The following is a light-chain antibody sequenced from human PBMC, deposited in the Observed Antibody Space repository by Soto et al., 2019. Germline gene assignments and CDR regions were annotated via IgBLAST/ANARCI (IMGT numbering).Light chain of an antibody. V-gene: IGLV1-44*01. CDR2: SHN. Sequence: QSELAQPPSASGTPGQKVTISCSGSSSNIGRYSVNWYQQLPPTAPKLLIYSHNQRPSGVPDRFSVSKSGTTASLAISGLQSEDEADYYCAAWDDSLNGYVFGTGTKVTVL. CDR1: SSNIGRYS. CDR3: AAWDDSLNGYV. J-gene: IGLJ1*01.